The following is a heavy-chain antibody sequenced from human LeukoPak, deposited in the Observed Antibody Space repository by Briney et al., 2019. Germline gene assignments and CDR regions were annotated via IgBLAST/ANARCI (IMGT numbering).Heavy chain of an antibody. D-gene: IGHD3-16*01. J-gene: IGHJ6*03. CDR3: AREKIGTGTVLGKDYYYMDV. CDR2: IYHSGST. V-gene: IGHV4-38-2*02. Sequence: SETLSLTCTVSGYSISSGYYWGWIRQPPGKGLEWIGSIYHSGSTNYNPSLKSRVTISVDTSKNQFSLKLSSVTAADTAMYYCAREKIGTGTVLGKDYYYMDVWGKGTTVTVSS. CDR1: GYSISSGYY.